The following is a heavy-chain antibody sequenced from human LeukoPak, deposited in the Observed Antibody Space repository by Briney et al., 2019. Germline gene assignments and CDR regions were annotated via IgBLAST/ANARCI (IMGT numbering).Heavy chain of an antibody. CDR2: VRGKVKNYAT. Sequence: PGGSLKLSCVASGLTFSASEMHWVRQASGKGLEWLGRVRGKVKNYATAYAASVDGRFTISRDDSKSTAYLQMNSLKIEDTAVYYCTARSAVGYCFGNDCFPLDHWGQGMLVTVPS. J-gene: IGHJ4*02. CDR1: GLTFSASE. V-gene: IGHV3-73*01. D-gene: IGHD2-21*02. CDR3: TARSAVGYCFGNDCFPLDH.